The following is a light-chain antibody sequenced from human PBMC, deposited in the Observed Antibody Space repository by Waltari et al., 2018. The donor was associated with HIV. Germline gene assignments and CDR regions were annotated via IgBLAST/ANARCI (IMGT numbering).Light chain of an antibody. CDR3: AVWDVSLNGRV. CDR1: SSNIGSNH. CDR2: RNY. J-gene: IGLJ3*02. V-gene: IGLV1-47*01. Sequence: QSVLSQPPSASGTPGQRVPFSCSGSSSNIGSNHVSWSQQFPGTAPNLLIYRNYQRPSGVPDRFSGSKSGTSASLAISGLRSEDEADYYCAVWDVSLNGRVFGGGTKLTVL.